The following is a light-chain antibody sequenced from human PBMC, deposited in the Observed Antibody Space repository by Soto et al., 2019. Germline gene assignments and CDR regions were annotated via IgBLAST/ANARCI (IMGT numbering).Light chain of an antibody. V-gene: IGKV1-8*01. CDR1: QGSSSY. Sequence: AIRMTQSPSSFSASTGDRVAITCRASQGSSSYLAWYQRKPGKAPKLLITAAATLQSVVPSRFSGSGSGTDFTLTISCLQSADFATYYCQQYYSYPSLTFGGGTKVEIK. CDR2: AAA. CDR3: QQYYSYPSLT. J-gene: IGKJ4*01.